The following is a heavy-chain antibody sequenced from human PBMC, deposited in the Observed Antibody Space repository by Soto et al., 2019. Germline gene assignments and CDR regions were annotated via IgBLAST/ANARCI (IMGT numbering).Heavy chain of an antibody. D-gene: IGHD1-26*01. CDR3: ARYVGDSFDI. V-gene: IGHV1-18*01. Sequence: QGQLVQSGAEVKKPGASVKVSCKASGYTFTNFGIAWVRQAPGQGLEWMGWISAYNANTDSARKLQGRVTMPTDTSKSIAYMELRSLRSDDKAMYYCARYVGDSFDIWGQGTMVTVSS. CDR2: ISAYNANT. J-gene: IGHJ3*02. CDR1: GYTFTNFG.